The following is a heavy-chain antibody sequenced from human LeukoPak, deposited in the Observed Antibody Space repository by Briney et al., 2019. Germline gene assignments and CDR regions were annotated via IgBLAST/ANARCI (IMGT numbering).Heavy chain of an antibody. J-gene: IGHJ5*02. CDR2: IDPKNGNR. D-gene: IGHD2-15*01. CDR1: GYTFINND. Sequence: ASVKVSCKASGYTFINNDINWVRQAPGQGLEWMAWIDPKNGNRGYAQKFQGRVTMTTDNSINTAYLELSSLRSEDTAVYYCARSHTQKEFCGGGRCYPTVWWFDPWGQGTLVTVSS. V-gene: IGHV1-8*01. CDR3: ARSHTQKEFCGGGRCYPTVWWFDP.